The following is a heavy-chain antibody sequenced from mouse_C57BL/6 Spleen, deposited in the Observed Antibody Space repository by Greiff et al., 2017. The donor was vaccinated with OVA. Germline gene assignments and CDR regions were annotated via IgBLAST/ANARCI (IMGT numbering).Heavy chain of an antibody. J-gene: IGHJ2*01. CDR2: IDPNSGGT. CDR3: ERYGSMRGYDGDYFDY. Sequence: QVQLQQPGAELVKPGASVKLSCKASGYTFTSYWMHWVKQRPGRGLEWIGRIDPNSGGTKYNEKFKSKATLTVDKPSSTAYMQLSSLTSEDSAVYYCERYGSMRGYDGDYFDYWGQGTTLTVSS. CDR1: GYTFTSYW. D-gene: IGHD1-1*01. V-gene: IGHV1-72*01.